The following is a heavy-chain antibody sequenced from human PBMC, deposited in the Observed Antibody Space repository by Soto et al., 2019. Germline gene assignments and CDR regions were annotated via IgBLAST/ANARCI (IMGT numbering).Heavy chain of an antibody. CDR2: IIPILGIA. CDR1: GGTFSSYT. V-gene: IGHV1-69*04. CDR3: ARDDPQVTMVRGALGY. Sequence: SVKVSCKASGGTFSSYTISWVRQAPGQGLEWMGRIIPILGIANYAQKFQGRVTMTRDTSTSTVYMELSSLRSEDTAVYYCARDDPQVTMVRGALGYWGQGTLVTVSS. D-gene: IGHD3-10*01. J-gene: IGHJ4*02.